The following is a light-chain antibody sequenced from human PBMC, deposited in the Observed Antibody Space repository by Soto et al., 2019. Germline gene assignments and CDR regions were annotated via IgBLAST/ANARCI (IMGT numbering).Light chain of an antibody. CDR3: QRYGTPPWT. J-gene: IGKJ1*01. CDR1: QSITSAY. CDR2: GAF. V-gene: IGKV3-20*01. Sequence: EIVLTQCPGTVSLSPGERATLSCRASQSITSAYLAWYQQKPGRAPRLVIYGAFNRATGIPDRFSASGSGTDLTLTISGLEPEDSAVYFCQRYGTPPWTFGQGTKVEIK.